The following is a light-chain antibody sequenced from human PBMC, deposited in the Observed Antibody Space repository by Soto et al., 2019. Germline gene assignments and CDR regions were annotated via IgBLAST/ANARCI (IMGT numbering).Light chain of an antibody. V-gene: IGLV2-8*01. Sequence: QSALTQPPSASGSPGQSVAISCTGTASDIGGYTFVSWYQQHPGKAPKLLIYDVHKRPSGVPDRFSGSKSGNTASLTVSGLQDEDEADYYCSAHGGTNPYVFGTGTKVTVL. CDR2: DVH. CDR1: ASDIGGYTF. J-gene: IGLJ1*01. CDR3: SAHGGTNPYV.